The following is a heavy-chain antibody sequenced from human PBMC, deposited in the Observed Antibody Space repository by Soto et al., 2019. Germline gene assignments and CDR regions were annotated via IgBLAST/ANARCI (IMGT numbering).Heavy chain of an antibody. D-gene: IGHD3-22*01. CDR2: IWFDGSSQ. CDR3: ARDRVVRASGLTSFDS. J-gene: IGHJ4*01. Sequence: GGSLRLSCAASGFTFGDSGMHWVRQAPGKGLEWVAVIWFDGSSQYYADSVKGRFTISRDNSQNTLYLQMNSLRVEDTAVYFCARDRVVRASGLTSFDSWGQGTLVTAPQ. V-gene: IGHV3-33*01. CDR1: GFTFGDSG.